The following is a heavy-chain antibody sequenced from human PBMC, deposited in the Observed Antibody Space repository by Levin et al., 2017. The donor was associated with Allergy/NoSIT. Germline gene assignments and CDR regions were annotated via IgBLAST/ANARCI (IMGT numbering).Heavy chain of an antibody. V-gene: IGHV5-51*01. CDR2: IYPGDSDT. CDR1: GYSFTSYW. CDR3: ARHSTGEVIAAAGTGWFDP. Sequence: GESLKISCQGSGYSFTSYWIGWVRQMPGKGLEWMGIIYPGDSDTRYSPSFQGQVTISADKSISTAYLQWSSLKASDTAMYYCARHSTGEVIAAAGTGWFDPWGQGTLVTVSS. J-gene: IGHJ5*02. D-gene: IGHD6-13*01.